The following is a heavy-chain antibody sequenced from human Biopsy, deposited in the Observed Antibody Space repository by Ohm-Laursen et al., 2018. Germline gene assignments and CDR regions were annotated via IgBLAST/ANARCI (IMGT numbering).Heavy chain of an antibody. J-gene: IGHJ4*02. CDR1: GFSFSDYH. D-gene: IGHD3-10*02. CDR2: ISSTSNHI. V-gene: IGHV3-21*01. CDR3: AKDDYDRVSSGYYFDY. Sequence: SLRLSCSAFGFSFSDYHMNWVRQAPGKGLEWAASISSTSNHIHYVDSVWGRFTISRDNAENSLYLEMNSLRVEDTAVYYCAKDDYDRVSSGYYFDYWGQGTLVSVSS.